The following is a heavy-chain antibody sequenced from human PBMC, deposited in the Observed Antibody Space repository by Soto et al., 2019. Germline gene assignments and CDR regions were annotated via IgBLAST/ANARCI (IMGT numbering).Heavy chain of an antibody. CDR2: MYYSGST. D-gene: IGHD7-27*01. CDR3: ARHGERTIRSLNWSAP. CDR1: GGSISSSNYF. V-gene: IGHV4-39*01. J-gene: IGHJ5*02. Sequence: SETLSLTCTVSGGSISSSNYFWGWIRQPPGKGLEWIGSMYYSGSTYYNPSLKSRVTISVDTSKNQFSLKLSSVTAADTAMYYCARHGERTIRSLNWSAPWGQGTLVTVSS.